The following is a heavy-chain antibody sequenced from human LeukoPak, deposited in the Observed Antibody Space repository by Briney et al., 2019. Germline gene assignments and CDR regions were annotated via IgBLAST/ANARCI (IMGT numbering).Heavy chain of an antibody. D-gene: IGHD3-22*01. CDR2: ISSSSSYI. CDR3: ARDLETYYDSSGYYQTHALDI. V-gene: IGHV3-21*01. CDR1: GLTFSSYS. J-gene: IGHJ3*02. Sequence: GGSLRLSCAASGLTFSSYSMNWVRQAPGKGLEWVSSISSSSSYIYYADSVKGRFTISRDNAKNSLYLQMNSLRAEDTAVYYCARDLETYYDSSGYYQTHALDIWGQGTMVTVSS.